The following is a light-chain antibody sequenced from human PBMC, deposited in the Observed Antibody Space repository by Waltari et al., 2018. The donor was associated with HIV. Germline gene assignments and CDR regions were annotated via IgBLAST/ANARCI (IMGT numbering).Light chain of an antibody. CDR3: ESYTSTSVWV. CDR2: DVT. CDR1: SSDVGGYNF. V-gene: IGLV2-14*03. J-gene: IGLJ3*02. Sequence: QSALTQPASVSGSPGQSITISCTGSSSDVGGYNFVSWYQQHPGKAPRVLIYDVTTRPSGVCDRFSGSRSGDTASLTISGLQPEDEADYYCESYTSTSVWVFGGGTRLTVL.